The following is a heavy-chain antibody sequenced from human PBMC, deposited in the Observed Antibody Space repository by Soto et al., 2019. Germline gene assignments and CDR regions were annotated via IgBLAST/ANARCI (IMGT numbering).Heavy chain of an antibody. CDR3: ARVVTDDGYGMDV. CDR2: IYYSGST. D-gene: IGHD5-18*01. CDR1: GGSVSSGSYY. J-gene: IGHJ6*02. V-gene: IGHV4-61*01. Sequence: PSETLSLTCTVSGGSVSSGSYYWSWIRQPPGKGLEWIGYIYYSGSTNYNPSLKSRVTISVDTSKNQFSLKLSSVTAADTAVYYCARVVTDDGYGMDVWGQGTTVTVSS.